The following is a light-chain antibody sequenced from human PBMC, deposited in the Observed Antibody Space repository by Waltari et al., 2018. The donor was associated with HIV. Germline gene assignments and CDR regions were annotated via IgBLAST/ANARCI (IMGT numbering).Light chain of an antibody. CDR3: HSYTGGNIFV. CDR2: EVT. J-gene: IGLJ2*01. CDR1: SSDIGGYNY. V-gene: IGLV2-8*01. Sequence: QSALTQPPSASGSPGQSVTISCTGTSSDIGGYNYVSWYQQHPGKAPKIMIYEVTKRPSGVPDRFSGSKSGNTAPLTAAALQAEDEADYYGHSYTGGNIFVFGGGTKLTVL.